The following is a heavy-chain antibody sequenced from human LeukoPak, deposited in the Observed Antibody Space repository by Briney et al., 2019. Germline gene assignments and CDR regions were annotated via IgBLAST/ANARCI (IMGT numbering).Heavy chain of an antibody. CDR3: ARVHIVVVTATPSLDY. V-gene: IGHV1-18*01. D-gene: IGHD2-21*02. CDR1: GYTFTSYG. J-gene: IGHJ4*02. CDR2: ISAYNGNT. Sequence: ASVKVSCKASGYTFTSYGISWVRQAPGQGLEWMGWISAYNGNTNYAQKLQGRVTVTTDTSTSTAYMELRSLRSDDTAVYYCARVHIVVVTATPSLDYWGQGTLVTVSS.